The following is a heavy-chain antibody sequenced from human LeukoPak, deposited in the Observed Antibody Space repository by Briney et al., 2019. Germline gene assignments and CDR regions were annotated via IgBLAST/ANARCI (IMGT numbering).Heavy chain of an antibody. CDR3: AKDPGLMADHPNWFDP. D-gene: IGHD3/OR15-3a*01. J-gene: IGHJ5*02. CDR1: GFTFSNYW. Sequence: GGSLRLSCAASGFTFSNYWMHWVRQAPGKGLVWVSRINSDGINTSYADSVRGRFTISRDNSKKTVNLQMNSLRDEDTAIYYCAKDPGLMADHPNWFDPWGQGTLVIVSS. CDR2: INSDGINT. V-gene: IGHV3-74*01.